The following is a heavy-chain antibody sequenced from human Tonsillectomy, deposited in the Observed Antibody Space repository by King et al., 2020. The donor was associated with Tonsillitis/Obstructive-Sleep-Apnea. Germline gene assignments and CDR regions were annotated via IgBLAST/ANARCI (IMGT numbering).Heavy chain of an antibody. J-gene: IGHJ4*02. Sequence: QLVQSGAEVKKPGASVKVSCKVSGYTLTELSIHWVRQAPGKGLEWMGGFDPEDGETIYAQKFQGRVTMTEDTSTDTAYKELSSLRSEDTAVYYCATPRRGYSGYNNPYFDYWGQGTVVTVSS. CDR1: GYTLTELS. CDR3: ATPRRGYSGYNNPYFDY. CDR2: FDPEDGET. D-gene: IGHD5-12*01. V-gene: IGHV1-24*01.